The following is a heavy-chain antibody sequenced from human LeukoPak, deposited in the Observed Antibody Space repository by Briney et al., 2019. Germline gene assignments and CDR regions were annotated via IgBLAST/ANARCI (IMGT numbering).Heavy chain of an antibody. CDR2: IYYSDTT. J-gene: IGHJ6*03. Sequence: SETLSLTCTVSGGSISNYFLSWIRQPPGKGLECIGHIYYSDTTNYNPSLKSRVTVSVDTSKNQFSLKLTSVTAADTAVYYCARSPIVVVVAATKKYYYYYYMDVWGKGTTVTVSS. CDR1: GGSISNYF. CDR3: ARSPIVVVVAATKKYYYYYYMDV. D-gene: IGHD2-15*01. V-gene: IGHV4-59*01.